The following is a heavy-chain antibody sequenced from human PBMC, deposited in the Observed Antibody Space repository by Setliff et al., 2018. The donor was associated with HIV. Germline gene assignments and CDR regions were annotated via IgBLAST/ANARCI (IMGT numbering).Heavy chain of an antibody. CDR3: ARERDFYYDNSGYSFDY. CDR1: GASISSGGYY. Sequence: PSETLSLTCTVSGASISSGGYYWSWIRQPAGKGLEWIGHIYTSGSTNYNPSLKSRATISVDTSKNQFSLNLRSVTAADTAVYYCARERDFYYDNSGYSFDYWGQGTLVTVSS. V-gene: IGHV4-61*09. J-gene: IGHJ4*02. D-gene: IGHD3-22*01. CDR2: IYTSGST.